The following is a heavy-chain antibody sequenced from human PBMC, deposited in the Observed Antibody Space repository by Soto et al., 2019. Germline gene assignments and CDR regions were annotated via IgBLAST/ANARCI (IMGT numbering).Heavy chain of an antibody. J-gene: IGHJ4*02. CDR1: GGTFSSYA. D-gene: IGHD3-22*01. V-gene: IGHV1-69*13. Sequence: SVKVSCKASGGTFSSYAISWVRQAPGQGLEWMGGIIPIFGTANYAQKFQGRVTITADESTSTAYMELSSLRSEDTAVYYCARAPRISSSGYLYYFDYWGQGTLVTVSS. CDR3: ARAPRISSSGYLYYFDY. CDR2: IIPIFGTA.